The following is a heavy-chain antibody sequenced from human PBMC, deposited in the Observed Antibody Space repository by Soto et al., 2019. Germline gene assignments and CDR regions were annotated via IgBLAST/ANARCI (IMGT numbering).Heavy chain of an antibody. Sequence: PGGSLRLSCAASGFSFSDYSMNWVRQAPGKGLEWVSSISSSSSYIYYADSVKGRFTISRDNAKNSLYLQMNSLRAEDTAVYYCARSVRPLLKYHRFKSDAFDIWGQGTMVTVSS. J-gene: IGHJ3*02. CDR2: ISSSSSYI. CDR1: GFSFSDYS. D-gene: IGHD2-2*01. CDR3: ARSVRPLLKYHRFKSDAFDI. V-gene: IGHV3-21*01.